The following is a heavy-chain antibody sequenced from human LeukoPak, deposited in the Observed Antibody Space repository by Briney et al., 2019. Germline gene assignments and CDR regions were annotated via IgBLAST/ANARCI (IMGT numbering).Heavy chain of an antibody. Sequence: ASVTVSCKGSGYTFTSYGISWVRQAPGQGLEWMGWISAYNGNTNYAQKLQGRVTMTTDTSTRTAYMELRSLRSDDTAVYHCARVDSFDSSGYYSGEDYWGQGTLVTVSS. J-gene: IGHJ4*02. D-gene: IGHD3-22*01. CDR3: ARVDSFDSSGYYSGEDY. CDR2: ISAYNGNT. CDR1: GYTFTSYG. V-gene: IGHV1-18*01.